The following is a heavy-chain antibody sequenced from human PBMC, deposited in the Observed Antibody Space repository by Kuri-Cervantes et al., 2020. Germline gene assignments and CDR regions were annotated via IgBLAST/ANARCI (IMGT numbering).Heavy chain of an antibody. D-gene: IGHD5-12*01. CDR1: GFTFSNAW. J-gene: IGHJ6*02. V-gene: IGHV3-66*02. CDR2: IYSGGST. Sequence: GGSLRLSCAASGFTFSNAWMSWVRQAPGKGLEWVSVIYSGGSTYYADSVKGRFTISRDNSKNTLYLQMNSLRAEDTAVYYCARANSGYEPKTNIYYYYGMDVWGQGTTVPSP. CDR3: ARANSGYEPKTNIYYYYGMDV.